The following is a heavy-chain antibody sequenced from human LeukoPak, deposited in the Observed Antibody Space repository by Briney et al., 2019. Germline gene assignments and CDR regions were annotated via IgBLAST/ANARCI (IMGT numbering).Heavy chain of an antibody. CDR3: ATLVRGYSYGTDY. Sequence: SETLSLTCTVSGGSISSNSYYWGWIRQPPGTGLEWIGSIYYSGSTYYNPSLKSRVTISVDTSKNQFSLKLSSVTAADTAVYYCATLVRGYSYGTDYWGQGTLVTVSS. V-gene: IGHV4-39*01. CDR2: IYYSGST. D-gene: IGHD5-18*01. J-gene: IGHJ4*02. CDR1: GGSISSNSYY.